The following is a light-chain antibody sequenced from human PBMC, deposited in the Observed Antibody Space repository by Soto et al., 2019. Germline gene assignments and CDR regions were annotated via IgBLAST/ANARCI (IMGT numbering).Light chain of an antibody. CDR2: GAS. Sequence: IVLTQSPATLSLSPGERATLSCTASQHVTTTYIAWYQQKFGQAPRLLIYGASTRATGTPDRFTGGGFGTDFTLTISRVEPEDFAVYYRQLYDSSFTFGGGINVDIK. J-gene: IGKJ4*01. CDR1: QHVTTTY. V-gene: IGKV3-20*01. CDR3: QLYDSSFT.